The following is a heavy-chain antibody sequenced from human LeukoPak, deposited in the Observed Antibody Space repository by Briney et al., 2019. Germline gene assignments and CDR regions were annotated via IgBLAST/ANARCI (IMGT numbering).Heavy chain of an antibody. CDR2: IASKTDGGTT. CDR1: RFAFSDFD. J-gene: IGHJ4*02. CDR3: TTGIRGD. V-gene: IGHV3-15*04. Sequence: GGSLRLSCAASRFAFSDFDKIWVRQAPGKGLEWVGRIASKTDGGTTDYAAPVKGRFTISRDDSKNTLFLQMNSLKTEDTAVYYCTTGIRGDCGQGTLVTVSS.